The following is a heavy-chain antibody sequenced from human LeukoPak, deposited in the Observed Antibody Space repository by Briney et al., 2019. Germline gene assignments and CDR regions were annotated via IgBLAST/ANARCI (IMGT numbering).Heavy chain of an antibody. CDR1: GFTFSSYA. J-gene: IGHJ4*02. CDR2: ISGSGGST. V-gene: IGHV3-23*01. CDR3: AKDGGLWVSAHWGDS. D-gene: IGHD7-27*01. Sequence: GGSLRLSCAASGFTFSSYAMSWVRQAPGKGLEWVSAISGSGGSTYYADSVKGRFTISRDNSKNTLYLQMNSLSAEDTAVYYCAKDGGLWVSAHWGDSWGRGTLVTVSS.